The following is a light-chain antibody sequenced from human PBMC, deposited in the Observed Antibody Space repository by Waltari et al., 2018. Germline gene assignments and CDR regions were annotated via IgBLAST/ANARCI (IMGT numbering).Light chain of an antibody. V-gene: IGKV3-11*01. CDR3: QQRRNWYT. CDR2: DAS. Sequence: EIVLTQSPATLSLSPGDRATLSCRASQSVSSYLAWYQQKPGQAPRLLIYDASNRATGIPARVSGSGSGTDFTLTISSLEPEDFAVYYCQQRRNWYTFGQGTKLEIK. J-gene: IGKJ2*01. CDR1: QSVSSY.